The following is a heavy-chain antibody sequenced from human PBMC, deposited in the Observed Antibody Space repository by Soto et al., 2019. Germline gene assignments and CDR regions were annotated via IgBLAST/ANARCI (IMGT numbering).Heavy chain of an antibody. D-gene: IGHD2-21*02. CDR3: ARDQGVVVTADNWFDP. CDR1: GGSITDYS. Sequence: SETLSLTCTVSGGSITDYSWVWIRQPAGKGLEWIGRIFSSGSTNYNPSLKGRITMSLGTSKNQFSLKLNSATATDTAVYFCARDQGVVVTADNWFDPWGQGILVTVSS. J-gene: IGHJ5*02. CDR2: IFSSGST. V-gene: IGHV4-4*07.